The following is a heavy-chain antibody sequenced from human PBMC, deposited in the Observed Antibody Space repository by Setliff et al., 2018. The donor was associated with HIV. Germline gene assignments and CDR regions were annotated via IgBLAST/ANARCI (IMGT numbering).Heavy chain of an antibody. J-gene: IGHJ3*02. CDR2: TSHSGKT. V-gene: IGHV4-34*01. D-gene: IGHD1-1*01. CDR1: GGPLSGHY. CDR3: RVWILRDTSDI. Sequence: ASETLSLTCAVYGGPLSGHYWSWIRQPPGQGLEWIGETSHSGKTNYNPSLKSRVTISVDTSKNQFSLKLLSVTAADTAVYYCRVWILRDTSDIWGQGTVVTVSS.